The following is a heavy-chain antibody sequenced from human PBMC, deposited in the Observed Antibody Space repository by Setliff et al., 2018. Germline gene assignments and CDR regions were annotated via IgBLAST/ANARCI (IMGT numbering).Heavy chain of an antibody. Sequence: ASVKVSCKAADYTFLSYGLSWVRQAPGQGLEWMGWISAYTGKTDYAQNFQGRVTMTTDTSTSTGYMELRSLRYDDTAVYYCARAPRLEWILPTFDYWGKGTTVTVSS. CDR1: DYTFLSYG. J-gene: IGHJ4*02. D-gene: IGHD3-3*01. CDR3: ARAPRLEWILPTFDY. V-gene: IGHV1-18*01. CDR2: ISAYTGKT.